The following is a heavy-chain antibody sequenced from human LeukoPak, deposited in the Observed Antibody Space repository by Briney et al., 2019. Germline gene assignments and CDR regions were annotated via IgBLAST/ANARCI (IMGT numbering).Heavy chain of an antibody. D-gene: IGHD1-26*01. CDR1: GAADSAHY. CDR2: SYSGGNA. V-gene: IGHV4-59*02. Sequence: PSETLPLTCTVSGAADSAHYWTWLRQPPGKGLEWIGYSYSGGNANYNPSLKSRVTISIDTSENQFSLRLTSVTAADTAIYFCAHSKRGGGYYINAFAVWGQGALVTISS. CDR3: AHSKRGGGYYINAFAV. J-gene: IGHJ3*01.